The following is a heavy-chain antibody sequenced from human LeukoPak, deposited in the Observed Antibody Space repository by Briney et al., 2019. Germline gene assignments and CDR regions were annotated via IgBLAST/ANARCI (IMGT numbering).Heavy chain of an antibody. CDR2: INSDGSTT. CDR3: ARKVAATTDFDF. Sequence: GGSLRLSCAASGFTFSGYWMHWVRQAPGKGLVWVSRINSDGSTTSYADSVMGRFTISRDNAKNTLYLQMNSLRDEDTAVYYCARKVAATTDFDFWGQGTLVTVSS. J-gene: IGHJ4*02. CDR1: GFTFSGYW. V-gene: IGHV3-74*01. D-gene: IGHD6-19*01.